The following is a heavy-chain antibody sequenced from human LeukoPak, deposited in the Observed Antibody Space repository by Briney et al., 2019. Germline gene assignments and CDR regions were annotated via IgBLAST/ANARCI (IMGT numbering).Heavy chain of an antibody. Sequence: GGSLRLSCAASGFTLSTYGMHWVRQAPGKELEGGSGIWNDGSKKYYADSVKGRFTISRDNSRNRLYLQMNSLRVEDTAVYYCARAVGPFDYWGQGTLVTVS. V-gene: IGHV3-33*01. J-gene: IGHJ4*02. CDR3: ARAVGPFDY. D-gene: IGHD2-15*01. CDR2: IWNDGSKK. CDR1: GFTLSTYG.